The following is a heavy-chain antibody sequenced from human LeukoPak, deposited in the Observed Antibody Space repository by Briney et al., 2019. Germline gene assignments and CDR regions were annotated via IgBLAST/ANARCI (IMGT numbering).Heavy chain of an antibody. V-gene: IGHV3-23*01. CDR1: GFSFSSYG. CDR3: AKRPYDSSGYSNDAFDI. D-gene: IGHD3-22*01. Sequence: GGSLRLSCAVSGFSFSSYGMSWVRQAPGKGLEWVSAISGSGGSTYYADSVKGRFTISRDNSKNTLYLQMNSLRAEDTAVYYCAKRPYDSSGYSNDAFDIWGQGTMVTVSS. CDR2: ISGSGGST. J-gene: IGHJ3*02.